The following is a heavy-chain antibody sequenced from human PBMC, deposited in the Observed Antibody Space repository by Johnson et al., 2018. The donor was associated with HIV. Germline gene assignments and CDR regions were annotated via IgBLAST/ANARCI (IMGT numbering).Heavy chain of an antibody. CDR3: ASQVRGLRLGVDAFDI. J-gene: IGHJ3*02. CDR2: TWYDASYK. CDR1: RFTFSTYG. D-gene: IGHD3-16*01. Sequence: HVQLVESGGGVVQPGRSPRLSCAASRFTFSTYGIHWVRQAPGKGLEWVAVTWYDASYKYYADSVKGRFTISRDNSKNTVYLQMNKLRAEDTAVYFCASQVRGLRLGVDAFDIWGQGTMVTVSS. V-gene: IGHV3-33*01.